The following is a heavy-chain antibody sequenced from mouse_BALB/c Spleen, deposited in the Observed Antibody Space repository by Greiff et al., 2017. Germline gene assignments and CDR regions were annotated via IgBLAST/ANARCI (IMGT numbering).Heavy chain of an antibody. CDR1: GFNIKDYY. Sequence: EVKLVESGAELVRSGASVKLSCTASGFNIKDYYMHWVKQRPEQGLEWIGWIDPENGDTEYAPKFQGKATMTADTSSNTAYLQLSSLTSEDTAVYYCNACPPTTMITAWFAYWGQGTLVTVSA. CDR3: NACPPTTMITAWFAY. CDR2: IDPENGDT. D-gene: IGHD2-4*01. V-gene: IGHV14-4*02. J-gene: IGHJ3*01.